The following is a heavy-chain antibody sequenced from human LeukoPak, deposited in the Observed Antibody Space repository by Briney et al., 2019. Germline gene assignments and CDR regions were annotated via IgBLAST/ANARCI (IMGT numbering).Heavy chain of an antibody. Sequence: TGGSLRLSCAASGFTFSSYEMNWVRQAPGKGLEWVSYISSSGSTIYYADSVKGRFTISRDNAKNSLYLQMNSLRAEDTAVYYCARDTYYYGSAFDIWGQGTMVTVSS. J-gene: IGHJ3*02. D-gene: IGHD3-10*01. CDR2: ISSSGSTI. CDR3: ARDTYYYGSAFDI. CDR1: GFTFSSYE. V-gene: IGHV3-48*03.